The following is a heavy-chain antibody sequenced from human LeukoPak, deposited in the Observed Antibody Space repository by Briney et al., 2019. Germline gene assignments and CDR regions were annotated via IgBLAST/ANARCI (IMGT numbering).Heavy chain of an antibody. Sequence: ASVKVSCKASGGTFSSYAISWVRQAPGQGLEWMGGIIPIFGTANCAQKFQGRVTITADESTSTAYMELSSLRSEDTAVYYCARDRGGYSSSWYPSWFDPWGQGTLVTVSS. CDR2: IIPIFGTA. J-gene: IGHJ5*02. D-gene: IGHD6-13*01. CDR1: GGTFSSYA. CDR3: ARDRGGYSSSWYPSWFDP. V-gene: IGHV1-69*13.